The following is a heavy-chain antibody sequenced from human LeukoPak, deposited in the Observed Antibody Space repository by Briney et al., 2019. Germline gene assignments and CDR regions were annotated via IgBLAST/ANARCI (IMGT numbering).Heavy chain of an antibody. Sequence: SETLSLTCSVSGGSISSYYWSWIRQPPGKGLEWIGYIYYSGRTNYNPSLKSRVTISVDTSKNQFSLTLSSVTAADTAVYYCAKAIGDYIPQGFDCWGQGTLVTVSS. V-gene: IGHV4-59*01. CDR3: AKAIGDYIPQGFDC. J-gene: IGHJ4*02. CDR2: IYYSGRT. CDR1: GGSISSYY. D-gene: IGHD4-17*01.